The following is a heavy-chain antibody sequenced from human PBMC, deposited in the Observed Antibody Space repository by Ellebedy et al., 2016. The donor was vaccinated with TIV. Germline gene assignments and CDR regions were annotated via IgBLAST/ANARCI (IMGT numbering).Heavy chain of an antibody. Sequence: MPSETLSLTCTVSGASSTKYYLNCIRKTPGQGLEWIGYIYHSGSTNYNPSLKSRVTISVDTSKRQISLKLTSVTAADTAIYYCATSFFLDDSGYGYPLFDYWGQGALVIVSS. J-gene: IGHJ4*02. CDR2: IYHSGST. CDR1: GASSTKYY. D-gene: IGHD3-22*01. V-gene: IGHV4-59*01. CDR3: ATSFFLDDSGYGYPLFDY.